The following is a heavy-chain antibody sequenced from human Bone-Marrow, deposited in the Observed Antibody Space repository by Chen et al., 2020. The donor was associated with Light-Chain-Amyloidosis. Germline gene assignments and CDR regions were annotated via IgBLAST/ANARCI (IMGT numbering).Heavy chain of an antibody. V-gene: IGHV3-74*01. D-gene: IGHD1-20*01. J-gene: IGHJ4*02. CDR2: INSDGSST. Sequence: EVQLVASGGGLVQPGGSLRLPCAASGFIFSSYWIHWVRQAPGKGLVWVSRINSDGSSTSYADSVKGRFTISRDNAKNTLYLQMSSLRAEDTAVYYCTTQGVITGMRYWGQGTLVTVSS. CDR1: GFIFSSYW. CDR3: TTQGVITGMRY.